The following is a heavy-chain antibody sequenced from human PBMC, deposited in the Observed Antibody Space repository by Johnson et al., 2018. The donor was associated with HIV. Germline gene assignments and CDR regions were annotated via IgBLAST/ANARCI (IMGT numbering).Heavy chain of an antibody. CDR3: AKGRSGGSGAFDI. Sequence: QVQLVESGGGVVQPGRSLRLSCAASGFTFSSYAMHWVRQAPGKGLEWVAVISYDGSNKYYADSVKGRFIISRDNSKNTLYVQMNRLRPEDTAAYFCAKGRSGGSGAFDIWGQGTMVTVSS. CDR2: ISYDGSNK. J-gene: IGHJ3*02. V-gene: IGHV3-30*04. CDR1: GFTFSSYA. D-gene: IGHD3-10*01.